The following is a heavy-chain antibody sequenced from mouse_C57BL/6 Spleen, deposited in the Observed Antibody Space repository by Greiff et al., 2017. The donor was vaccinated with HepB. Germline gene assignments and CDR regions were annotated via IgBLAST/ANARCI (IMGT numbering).Heavy chain of an antibody. CDR2: IDPSDSET. V-gene: IGHV1-52*01. CDR3: ARLDITTVVAKAY. CDR1: GYTFTSYW. J-gene: IGHJ3*01. D-gene: IGHD1-1*01. Sequence: QVQLQQPGAELVRPGSSVKLSCKASGYTFTSYWMHWVKQRPIQGLEWIGNIDPSDSETHYNQKFKDKATLTVDKSSSTAYMQLSSLTSEDSAVYYCARLDITTVVAKAYWGQGTLVTVSA.